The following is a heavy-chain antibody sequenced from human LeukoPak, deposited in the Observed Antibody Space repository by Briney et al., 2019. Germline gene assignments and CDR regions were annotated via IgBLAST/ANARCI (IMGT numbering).Heavy chain of an antibody. V-gene: IGHV3-7*01. CDR3: ARVGGYCSSTSCYDLHCYYYGMDV. D-gene: IGHD2-2*01. Sequence: GGSLRLSCAASGFTFSSYWMSWVRQAPGKGLEWVANIKQDGSEKYYVDSVKGRFTISRDNAKNSLYLQMNSLRAEDTAVYYCARVGGYCSSTSCYDLHCYYYGMDVWGQGTTVTVSS. J-gene: IGHJ6*02. CDR1: GFTFSSYW. CDR2: IKQDGSEK.